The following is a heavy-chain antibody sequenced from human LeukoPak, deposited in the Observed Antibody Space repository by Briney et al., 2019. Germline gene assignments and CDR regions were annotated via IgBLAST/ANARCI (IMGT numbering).Heavy chain of an antibody. J-gene: IGHJ4*02. CDR3: ASFIAPAGPGFDY. D-gene: IGHD6-13*01. CDR1: GGSISSGDYY. V-gene: IGHV4-30-4*01. Sequence: SETLSLTCTVSGGSISSGDYYWSWIRQPPGTGLEWIGYIYYSGSTYYNPSLKSRVTISVDTSKNQFSLKLSSVTAADTAVYYWASFIAPAGPGFDYGGQGPRATVSS. CDR2: IYYSGST.